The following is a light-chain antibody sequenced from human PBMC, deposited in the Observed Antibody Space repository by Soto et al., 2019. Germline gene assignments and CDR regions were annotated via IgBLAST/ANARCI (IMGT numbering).Light chain of an antibody. Sequence: DIQMTQSPSTLSASVGDRVTITCRASQSISNWLAWYQQKPGKAPKLLIYKASSLESGVPSRFSGSGSGTEFTLTISSLQPDDFATYYCQQYNSSFGRGTKVDIK. CDR1: QSISNW. J-gene: IGKJ2*01. CDR2: KAS. CDR3: QQYNSS. V-gene: IGKV1-5*03.